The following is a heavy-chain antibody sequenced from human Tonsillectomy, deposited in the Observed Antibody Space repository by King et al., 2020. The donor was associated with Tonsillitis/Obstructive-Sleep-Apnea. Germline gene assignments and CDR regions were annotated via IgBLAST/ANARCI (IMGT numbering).Heavy chain of an antibody. Sequence: QVQLVESGGGVVQPGRSLRLSCAASGFTFSSYAMHWLRQAPRKGLEWVAVISYDGSNKYYADSVKGRFTISRDNSKNTLYLQMNSLRAEDTAVYYCARSGGGSSWYSHWAKIDYWGQGTLVTVSS. CDR3: ARSGGGSSWYSHWAKIDY. V-gene: IGHV3-30*04. J-gene: IGHJ4*02. D-gene: IGHD6-13*01. CDR1: GFTFSSYA. CDR2: ISYDGSNK.